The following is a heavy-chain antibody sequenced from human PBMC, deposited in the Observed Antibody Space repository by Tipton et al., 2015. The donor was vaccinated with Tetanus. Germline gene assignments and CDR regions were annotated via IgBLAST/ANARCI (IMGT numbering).Heavy chain of an antibody. CDR1: RGPISSYY. J-gene: IGHJ4*02. Sequence: TLSLTCFVSRGPISSYYWSWIRPPAGKGLEWLGHISNGNPDYAPSLKSRLTLSDDLSKKELSLELDSVTAADTGVYYCARGVTDGYYRRLDYWGQGTLVAVSP. V-gene: IGHV4-4*07. CDR2: ISNGNP. CDR3: ARGVTDGYYRRLDY. D-gene: IGHD5-18*01.